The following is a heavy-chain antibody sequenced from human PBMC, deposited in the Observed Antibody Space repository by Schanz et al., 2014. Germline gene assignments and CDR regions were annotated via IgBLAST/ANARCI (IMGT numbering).Heavy chain of an antibody. CDR1: GFTFSSYA. J-gene: IGHJ6*02. D-gene: IGHD3-22*01. Sequence: EVQLVESGGGLVQPGRSLRLSCAASGFTFSSYAMSWVRQAPGKGLEWVSGISGSGDIKNYGDSVKGRFTISRDNAKNSLYLQMNSLRAEDTAVYYCAKIRYDSSGYYLPYYGMDVWGQGTTVIVSS. V-gene: IGHV3-23*04. CDR3: AKIRYDSSGYYLPYYGMDV. CDR2: ISGSGDIK.